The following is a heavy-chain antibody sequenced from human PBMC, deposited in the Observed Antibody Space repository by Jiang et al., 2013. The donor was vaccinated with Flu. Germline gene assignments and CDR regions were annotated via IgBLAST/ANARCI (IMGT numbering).Heavy chain of an antibody. CDR3: ARDYGIAVAGTRAAYYYYGMDV. V-gene: IGHV6-1*01. Sequence: QTLSLTCAISGDSVSSNSAAWNWIRQSPSRGLEWLGRTYYRSKWYNDYAVSVKSRITINPDTSKNQFSLQLNSVTPEDTAVYYCARDYGIAVAGTRAAYYYYGMDVWGQGTTVTVSS. CDR2: TYYRSKWYN. J-gene: IGHJ6*02. D-gene: IGHD6-19*01. CDR1: GDSVSSNSAA.